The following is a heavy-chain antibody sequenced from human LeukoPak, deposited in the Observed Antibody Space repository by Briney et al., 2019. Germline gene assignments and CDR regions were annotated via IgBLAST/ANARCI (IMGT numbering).Heavy chain of an antibody. V-gene: IGHV3-30-3*01. CDR1: GFTFSSYA. J-gene: IGHJ6*02. D-gene: IGHD4-17*01. CDR2: ISYDGSNK. Sequence: GGSLRLSCAASGFTFSSYAMHWVRQAPGKGLEWVAVISYDGSNKYYADSVKGRFTISRDNSKNTLYLQMNSLRAEDTAVYYCARETVTRVGPKGMDVWGQGTTVTVSS. CDR3: ARETVTRVGPKGMDV.